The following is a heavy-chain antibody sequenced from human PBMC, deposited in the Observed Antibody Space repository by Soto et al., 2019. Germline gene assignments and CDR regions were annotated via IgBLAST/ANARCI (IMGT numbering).Heavy chain of an antibody. J-gene: IGHJ4*02. Sequence: PGESLKSSCNGSGYSFTSYWISWVRQMPGKGLEWMGRIDPSDSYTNYSPSFQGHVTISADKSISTAYLQWSSLKASDTAMYYCARGGQDFWSGYFDYWGQGTLVTVSS. D-gene: IGHD3-3*01. CDR3: ARGGQDFWSGYFDY. CDR2: IDPSDSYT. CDR1: GYSFTSYW. V-gene: IGHV5-10-1*01.